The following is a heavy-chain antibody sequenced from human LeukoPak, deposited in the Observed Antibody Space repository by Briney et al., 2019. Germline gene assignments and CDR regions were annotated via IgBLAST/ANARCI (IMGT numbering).Heavy chain of an antibody. D-gene: IGHD4-17*01. Sequence: SETLSLTCTVSGGSINSSSYYWGWIRQPPGKGLEWIGSIYYSGTTHYNPSLRSRVTISVDASKNQFSLKLSSVTAADTAVYYCAREEVYYGDFKIAYYFDYWGQGTLVTVSS. CDR2: IYYSGTT. CDR1: GGSINSSSYY. V-gene: IGHV4-39*02. CDR3: AREEVYYGDFKIAYYFDY. J-gene: IGHJ4*02.